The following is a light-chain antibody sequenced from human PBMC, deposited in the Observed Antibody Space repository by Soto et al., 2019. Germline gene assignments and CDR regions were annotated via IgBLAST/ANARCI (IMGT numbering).Light chain of an antibody. CDR3: QQYGSSPST. Sequence: ESVWTQSPGTLSLSPGERATLSCRASQSVSSSYLAWYQQKPGQAPRLLIYGASSRATGIPDRFSGSGSGTDFTLTISRLEPEDFAVYYCQQYGSSPSTFGGGTKVEIK. J-gene: IGKJ4*01. CDR1: QSVSSSY. V-gene: IGKV3-20*01. CDR2: GAS.